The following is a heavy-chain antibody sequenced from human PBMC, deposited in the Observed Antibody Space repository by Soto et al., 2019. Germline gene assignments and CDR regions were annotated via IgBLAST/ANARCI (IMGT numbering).Heavy chain of an antibody. CDR2: ITQDGSEK. J-gene: IGHJ3*02. V-gene: IGHV3-7*03. D-gene: IGHD3-16*01. CDR1: GFTFSSYW. CDR3: ARSGKLRIYDFDI. Sequence: GGSLRLSCAASGFTFSSYWMSWVRQAPGKGLEWVANITQDGSEKYYVDSVKGRFTISRDNAKNSLYLQMNSLRAEDTAVYYCARSGKLRIYDFDIWGQGTMVTVSS.